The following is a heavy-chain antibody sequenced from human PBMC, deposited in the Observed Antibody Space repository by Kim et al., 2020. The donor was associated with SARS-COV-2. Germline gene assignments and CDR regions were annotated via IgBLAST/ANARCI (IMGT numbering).Heavy chain of an antibody. CDR3: ATNELDY. V-gene: IGHV3-15*01. J-gene: IGHJ4*02. Sequence: DGGTPDSPAPVKGRFTFSRDDSKNTLYLQMNSLKTEDTAVYYCATNELDYWGQGTLVTVSS. CDR2: DGGTP.